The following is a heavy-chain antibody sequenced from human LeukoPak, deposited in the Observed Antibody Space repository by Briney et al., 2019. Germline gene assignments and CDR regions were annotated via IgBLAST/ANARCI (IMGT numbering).Heavy chain of an antibody. CDR3: AIQIRGNLPFDY. CDR1: GGSISSYY. V-gene: IGHV4-4*07. CDR2: IYTSGST. D-gene: IGHD4-23*01. Sequence: SETLSLTCTVSGGSISSYYWSWIRQPAGEGLEWIGRIYTSGSTNYNPSLKSRVTMSVDTSKNQFSLKLSSVTAADTAVYYCAIQIRGNLPFDYWGQGTLVTVSS. J-gene: IGHJ4*02.